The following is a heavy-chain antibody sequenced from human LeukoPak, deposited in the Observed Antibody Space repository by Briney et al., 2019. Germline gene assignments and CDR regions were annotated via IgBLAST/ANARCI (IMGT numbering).Heavy chain of an antibody. CDR2: IYYSGSS. CDR1: GGAISRYY. CDR3: ARPQSSASRRAPFHI. D-gene: IGHD6-19*01. Sequence: SETLSLTCTVSGGAISRYYWSWIRQPPGKGLEWIGYIYYSGSSFYNTSLTSRATISVDTSKNQFSLKVTSVTAADTAVYYCARPQSSASRRAPFHIWGQGTKVTVSP. V-gene: IGHV4-59*01. J-gene: IGHJ3*02.